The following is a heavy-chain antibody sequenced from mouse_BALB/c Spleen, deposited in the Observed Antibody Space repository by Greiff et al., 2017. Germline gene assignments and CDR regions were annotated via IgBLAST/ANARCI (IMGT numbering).Heavy chain of an antibody. J-gene: IGHJ3*01. CDR2: IRNKANGYTT. V-gene: IGHV7-3*02. CDR1: GFTFTDYY. CDR3: ARDHRFAY. Sequence: EVQRVESGGGLVQPGGSLRLSCATSGFTFTDYYMSWVRQPPGKALEWLGFIRNKANGYTTEYSASVKGRFTISRDNSQSILYLQMNTLRAEDSATYYCARDHRFAYWGQGTLVTVSA.